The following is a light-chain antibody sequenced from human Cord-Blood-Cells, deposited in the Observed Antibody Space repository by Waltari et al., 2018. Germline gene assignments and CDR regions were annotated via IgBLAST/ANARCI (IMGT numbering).Light chain of an antibody. CDR2: QDS. Sequence: SYELTQPPSVSVSPGQTASITCSGDKLGDKYACWYQQKPGQSPVLVISQDSKRPSGIPARFSGSNSGNTATLTISGTQAMDEADYYGQAWDSSTAVFGGGTKLTVL. J-gene: IGLJ3*02. V-gene: IGLV3-1*01. CDR1: KLGDKY. CDR3: QAWDSSTAV.